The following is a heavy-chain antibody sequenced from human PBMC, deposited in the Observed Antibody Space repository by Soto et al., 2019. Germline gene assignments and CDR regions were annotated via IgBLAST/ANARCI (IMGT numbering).Heavy chain of an antibody. V-gene: IGHV1-2*04. D-gene: IGHD5-18*01. J-gene: IGHJ6*02. CDR3: ARGGGGYSENYGMDV. CDR2: INPNSGGT. Sequence: ASVNVSCKPSGYTFTGCYMHWVRQAPGQGLEWMGWINPNSGGTNYAQKFQGWVTMTRDTSISTAYMELSRLRSDDTAVYYCARGGGGYSENYGMDVWGQGTTVTVSS. CDR1: GYTFTGCY.